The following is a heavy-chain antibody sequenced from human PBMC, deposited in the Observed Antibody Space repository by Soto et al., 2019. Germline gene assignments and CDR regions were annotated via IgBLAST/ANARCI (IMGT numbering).Heavy chain of an antibody. CDR1: GGSFSGYY. Sequence: PSETLSLTCAVYGGSFSGYYWSWIRQPPGKGLEWIGYINYSGSTNYNPSLKSRVTISVDTSKNQFSLKLSSVTAADTAVYYCARHIVVVPALGGYMHVWGKGTTVTVSS. V-gene: IGHV4-59*08. CDR3: ARHIVVVPALGGYMHV. J-gene: IGHJ6*03. D-gene: IGHD2-2*01. CDR2: INYSGST.